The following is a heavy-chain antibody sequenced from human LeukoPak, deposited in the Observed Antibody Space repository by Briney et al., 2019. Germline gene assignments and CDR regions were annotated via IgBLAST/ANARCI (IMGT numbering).Heavy chain of an antibody. J-gene: IGHJ4*02. CDR3: ARDSSDWYYDY. Sequence: SETLSLTCTVSGGSISSYYWSWIRQPPGKGLEWIGYIYYSGSTNYNPSLKSRVTISVDTSKNQFSLKLSSVTAADTAVYYCARDSSDWYYDYWGQGTLVTVSS. CDR2: IYYSGST. CDR1: GGSISSYY. D-gene: IGHD6-19*01. V-gene: IGHV4-59*01.